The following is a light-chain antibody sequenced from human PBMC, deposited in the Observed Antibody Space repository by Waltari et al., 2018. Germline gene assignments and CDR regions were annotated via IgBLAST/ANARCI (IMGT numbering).Light chain of an antibody. Sequence: ETVLAQSPGTLSLSLGDRATLSGRASQSVSRDYLAWYQQKPGQAPRLLIYGASSRATGIPARFSGSGSGTDFTLTITRLEPEDFAVYYCQQYGSSPLTFGGGTKVDIK. V-gene: IGKV3-20*01. J-gene: IGKJ4*01. CDR2: GAS. CDR3: QQYGSSPLT. CDR1: QSVSRDY.